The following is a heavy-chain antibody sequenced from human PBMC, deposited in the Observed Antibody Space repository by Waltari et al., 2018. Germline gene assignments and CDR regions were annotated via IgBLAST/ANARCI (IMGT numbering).Heavy chain of an antibody. D-gene: IGHD6-19*01. J-gene: IGHJ4*02. Sequence: QLQLQESGPGLVKPSETLSFTCTVSGGSISSSSYYWGWIRQPPGKGLEWIGSIYYSGSTYYNPSLKDRVTISVDTSKNQFSLKLSSVTAADTAVYYCATKRESSASGFDYWGQGTLVTVSS. CDR1: GGSISSSSYY. CDR2: IYYSGST. V-gene: IGHV4-39*01. CDR3: ATKRESSASGFDY.